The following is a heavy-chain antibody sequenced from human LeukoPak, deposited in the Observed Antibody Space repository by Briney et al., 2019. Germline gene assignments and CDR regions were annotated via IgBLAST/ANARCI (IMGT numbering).Heavy chain of an antibody. CDR2: IDHSGGA. J-gene: IGHJ4*02. Sequence: PSETLSLTCAVYGGSFSGYYWSWVRQPPGKGLEWIGEIDHSGGANYNPSLKSRVTISVDTSKNQFSLKLSSVTAADTAVYYCARGFSSSWYHYSDYWGQGTLVTVSS. CDR1: GGSFSGYY. CDR3: ARGFSSSWYHYSDY. D-gene: IGHD6-13*01. V-gene: IGHV4-34*01.